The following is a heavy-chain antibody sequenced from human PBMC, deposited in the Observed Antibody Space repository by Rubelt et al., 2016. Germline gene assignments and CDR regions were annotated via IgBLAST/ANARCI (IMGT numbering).Heavy chain of an antibody. Sequence: QLQLQESGPGLVKPSQTLSLTCTVSGGSISSGGYYWSWIRQHPGKGLEWIGYIYYSGSTYYNPSLKSGVTRSVDTSKNQFSLKLSSVTAADTAVYYCARVIAAAGTNWFDPWGQGTLVTVSS. D-gene: IGHD6-13*01. CDR3: ARVIAAAGTNWFDP. CDR2: IYYSGST. V-gene: IGHV4-31*03. J-gene: IGHJ5*02. CDR1: GGSISSGGYY.